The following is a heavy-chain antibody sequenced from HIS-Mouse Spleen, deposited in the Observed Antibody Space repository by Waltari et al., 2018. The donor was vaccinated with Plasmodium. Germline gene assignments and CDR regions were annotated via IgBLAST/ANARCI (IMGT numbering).Heavy chain of an antibody. Sequence: QVQLQQWGAGLLKPSETLSLTCAVYGGSFSGYYWSWIRQPPGKGLEWIGEINHSGSTNANPSLKSRVTISVDTSKNQFSRKLSSVTAADTAVYYCARVTSSGVYWYFDLWGRGTLVTVSS. CDR2: INHSGST. CDR1: GGSFSGYY. J-gene: IGHJ2*01. V-gene: IGHV4-34*01. D-gene: IGHD3-3*01. CDR3: ARVTSSGVYWYFDL.